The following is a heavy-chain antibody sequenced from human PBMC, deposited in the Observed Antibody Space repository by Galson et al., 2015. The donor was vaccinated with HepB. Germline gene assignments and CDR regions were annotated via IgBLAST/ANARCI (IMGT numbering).Heavy chain of an antibody. CDR2: IWYDGSNK. CDR3: ARDRVDVVVTATCGPVDP. J-gene: IGHJ5*02. CDR1: GFTFSSYG. Sequence: SLRLSCAASGFTFSSYGMHWVRQAPGKGLEWVAVIWYDGSNKYYADSVKGRFTISRDNSKNTLYLQMNSLRAEDTAVYYCARDRVDVVVTATCGPVDPWGQGTLVTVSS. V-gene: IGHV3-33*01. D-gene: IGHD2-21*02.